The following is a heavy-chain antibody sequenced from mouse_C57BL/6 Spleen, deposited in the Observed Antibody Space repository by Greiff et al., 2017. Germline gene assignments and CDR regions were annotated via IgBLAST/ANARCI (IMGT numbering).Heavy chain of an antibody. CDR2: IHPNSGST. V-gene: IGHV1-64*01. J-gene: IGHJ2*01. CDR3: ARYGFTTRVPN. D-gene: IGHD1-1*01. CDR1: GYTFTSYW. Sequence: QVQLQQSGAELVKPGASVKLSCKASGYTFTSYWMHWVKQRPGQGLEWIGMIHPNSGSTNYNEKFKSKATLTVDKSSSTAYMQLSSLTSEDSEVDFCARYGFTTRVPNWGQGTTLTVSS.